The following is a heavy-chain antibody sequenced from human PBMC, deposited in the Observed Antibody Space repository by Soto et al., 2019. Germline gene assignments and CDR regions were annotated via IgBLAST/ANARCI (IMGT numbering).Heavy chain of an antibody. CDR3: ARSMAAAGTGLDY. Sequence: QVQLVQSGAEVKKPGASVKVSCKASGYTFTSYYIHWVRQAHGQGLEWMGIIKPSGGSTSYAQKSQGRVTMTRDTSTSTVYMDLRSLRSEDTAVYYCARSMAAAGTGLDYWGQGTLVTVSS. CDR1: GYTFTSYY. CDR2: IKPSGGST. J-gene: IGHJ4*02. D-gene: IGHD6-13*01. V-gene: IGHV1-46*01.